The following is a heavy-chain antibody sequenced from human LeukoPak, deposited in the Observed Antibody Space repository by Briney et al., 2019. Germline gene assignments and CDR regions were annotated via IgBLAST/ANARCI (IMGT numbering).Heavy chain of an antibody. V-gene: IGHV3-9*03. CDR1: GFTFDDYA. Sequence: GRSLRLSCAASGFTFDDYAMHWVRQAPGKGLEWVSGISWNSGSIGYADSVKGRFTIPRDNAKNSLYLQMNSLRAEDVALYYCAKDKSSGWRGSWFDPWGQGTLVTVSS. J-gene: IGHJ5*02. CDR2: ISWNSGSI. D-gene: IGHD6-19*01. CDR3: AKDKSSGWRGSWFDP.